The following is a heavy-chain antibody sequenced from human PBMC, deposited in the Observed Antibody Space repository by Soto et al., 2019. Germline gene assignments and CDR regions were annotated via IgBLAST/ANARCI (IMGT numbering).Heavy chain of an antibody. CDR2: IYPVDSDT. J-gene: IGHJ4*02. V-gene: IGHV5-51*01. D-gene: IGHD4-17*01. Sequence: PGESLKISYKGSGYTFNIYWIAWVRQMPGKGLEWMGVIYPVDSDTRYSPSFQGQVTISVDKSINTAYLQWSSLQASDTAIYYCARQDGDGLFYFDYWGQGTPVTVSS. CDR3: ARQDGDGLFYFDY. CDR1: GYTFNIYW.